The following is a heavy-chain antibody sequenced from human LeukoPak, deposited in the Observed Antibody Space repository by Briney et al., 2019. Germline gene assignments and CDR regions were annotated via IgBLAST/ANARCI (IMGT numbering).Heavy chain of an antibody. V-gene: IGHV3-7*04. CDR2: IKQDGSEK. J-gene: IGHJ5*02. Sequence: QPGGSLRLSCVASGFTFSNHWMGWVRQAPGKGLEWVANIKQDGSEKYYVDSVKGRITISRDNAKSSLFLQMNSLRAEDTGVYYCARTWFHDLWGQGTLVTVSS. D-gene: IGHD3-10*01. CDR1: GFTFSNHW. CDR3: ARTWFHDL.